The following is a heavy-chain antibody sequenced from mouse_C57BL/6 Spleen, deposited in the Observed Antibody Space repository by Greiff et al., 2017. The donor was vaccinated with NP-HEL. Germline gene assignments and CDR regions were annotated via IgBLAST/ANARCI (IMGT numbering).Heavy chain of an antibody. Sequence: EVQLVESGGGLVKPGGSLKLSCAASGFTFSDYGMHWVRQAPEKGLGWVAYISSGSSTIYYADTVKGRFTISRDNAKNTLFLQMTSLRSEDTAMYYWANDLYYGSSYGAYWGQGTLVTVSA. CDR2: ISSGSSTI. V-gene: IGHV5-17*01. CDR3: ANDLYYGSSYGAY. J-gene: IGHJ3*01. D-gene: IGHD1-1*01. CDR1: GFTFSDYG.